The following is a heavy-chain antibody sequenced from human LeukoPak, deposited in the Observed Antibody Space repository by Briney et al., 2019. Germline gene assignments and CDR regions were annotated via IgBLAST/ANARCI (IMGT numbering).Heavy chain of an antibody. CDR3: ARGPAPNDY. V-gene: IGHV4-30-4*08. CDR2: IYYSGST. Sequence: SETLSLTCAVSGGSISSYYWSWIRQPPGKGLEWIGYIYYSGSTYYNPSLKSRVTISVDTSKNQFSLKLSSVTAADTAVYYCARGPAPNDYWGQGTLVTVSS. J-gene: IGHJ4*02. CDR1: GGSISSYY.